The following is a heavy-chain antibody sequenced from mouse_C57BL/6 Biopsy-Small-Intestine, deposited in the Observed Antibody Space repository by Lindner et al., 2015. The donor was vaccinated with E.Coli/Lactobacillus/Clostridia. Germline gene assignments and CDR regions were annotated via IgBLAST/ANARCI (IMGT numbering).Heavy chain of an antibody. CDR2: ISYSGNA. CDR3: ARIYDGYYGAMDY. Sequence: VQLQESGPGPAKPSQTLSLTCSVTGYSITSDYWNWIRKFPGNKLEYMGYISYSGNAYYNPSLKSRISITRDTSKNQYYLQLNSVTTEDTATYYCARIYDGYYGAMDYWGQGTSVTVSS. J-gene: IGHJ4*01. D-gene: IGHD2-3*01. V-gene: IGHV3-8*01. CDR1: GYSITSDY.